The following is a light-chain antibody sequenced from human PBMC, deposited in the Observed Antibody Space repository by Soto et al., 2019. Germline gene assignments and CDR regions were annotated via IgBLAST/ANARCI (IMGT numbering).Light chain of an antibody. CDR1: ISDVGSTFNY. V-gene: IGLV2-14*03. CDR2: DVN. Sequence: QSALTQPASVSGSPGQSITISCTGTISDVGSTFNYVSWYQHHPGKAPRLRMSDVNHRPSGVSDRFSGSKSGNTASLTISGLQTEDEADYFCSAYSTGSTTVLFGGGTKLTVL. CDR3: SAYSTGSTTVL. J-gene: IGLJ3*02.